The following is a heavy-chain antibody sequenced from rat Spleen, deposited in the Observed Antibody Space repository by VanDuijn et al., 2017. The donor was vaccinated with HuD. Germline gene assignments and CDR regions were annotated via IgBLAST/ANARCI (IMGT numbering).Heavy chain of an antibody. Sequence: EVQLVESGGGLVQPGKSLKLSCVASGFTFSSYWMYWIRQAPTNGLEWVASISPSGSTTHYRDSVRGRFTIFRDVAKNTLYLQMNSLRSEDTATYYCTRNWDYWGQGVMVTVSS. D-gene: IGHD3-6*01. CDR1: GFTFSSYW. CDR2: ISPSGSTT. CDR3: TRNWDY. J-gene: IGHJ2*01. V-gene: IGHV5-19*01.